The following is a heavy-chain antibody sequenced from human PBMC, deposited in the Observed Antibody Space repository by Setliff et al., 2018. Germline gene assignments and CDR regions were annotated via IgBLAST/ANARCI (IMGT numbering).Heavy chain of an antibody. CDR2: INHSGST. J-gene: IGHJ6*02. V-gene: IGHV4-4*02. CDR3: ARVRVVYYYYGMDV. D-gene: IGHD3-3*01. CDR1: GGSISSSNW. Sequence: SETLSLTCAVSGGSISSSNWWSWVRQPPGKGLEWIGEINHSGSTNYNPSLKSRVTISVDTSKNQFSLKLSSVTAADTAVYYCARVRVVYYYYGMDVWGQGTTVTVSS.